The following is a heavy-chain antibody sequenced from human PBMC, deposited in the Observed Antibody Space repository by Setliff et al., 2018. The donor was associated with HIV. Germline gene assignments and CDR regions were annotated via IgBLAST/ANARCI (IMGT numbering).Heavy chain of an antibody. CDR2: IYFSGTT. D-gene: IGHD2-21*02. V-gene: IGHV4-39*01. Sequence: SETLSLTCTVSGGSISSGSYYWGWIRQPPGKGLEWIGSIYFSGTTYYNPSLESRGTISVDTSKDQFSLKVTSVTAADTAVYYCARQGVVTGHSFNSWGPGALVTVSS. CDR3: ARQGVVTGHSFNS. J-gene: IGHJ4*02. CDR1: GGSISSGSYY.